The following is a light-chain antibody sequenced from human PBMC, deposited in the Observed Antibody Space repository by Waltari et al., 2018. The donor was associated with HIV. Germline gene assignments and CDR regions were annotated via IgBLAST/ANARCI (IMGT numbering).Light chain of an antibody. Sequence: QSVLTQPRSLSGSPRQSVTISCTGTNDAVGAYNYVSWYHQHPGKAPKLIIYDVTKRPSGVPDRVSGSKSGNTASLTISGLQAEDEADYYCCSYAGSPWMFGGGTRLTVL. J-gene: IGLJ3*02. CDR1: NDAVGAYNY. CDR2: DVT. V-gene: IGLV2-11*01. CDR3: CSYAGSPWM.